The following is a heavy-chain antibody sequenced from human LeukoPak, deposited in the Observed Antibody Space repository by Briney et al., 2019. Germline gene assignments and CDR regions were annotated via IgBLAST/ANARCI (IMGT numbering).Heavy chain of an antibody. CDR2: IYYSGST. CDR1: GGSISSGGYY. D-gene: IGHD2-2*01. Sequence: PSETLSLTCTVSGGSISSGGYYWSWIRQHPGKGLEWIGYIYYSGSTYYNPFLKSRVTISVDTSKNQFSLKLSSVTAADTAVYYCARDGRASSTSLNWGQGTLVTVSS. V-gene: IGHV4-31*03. J-gene: IGHJ4*02. CDR3: ARDGRASSTSLN.